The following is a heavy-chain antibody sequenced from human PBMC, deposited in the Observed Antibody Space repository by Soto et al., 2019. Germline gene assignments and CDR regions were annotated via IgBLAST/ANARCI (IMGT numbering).Heavy chain of an antibody. J-gene: IGHJ6*02. CDR1: GYTLTELS. CDR3: ATHPLHLYYGMDV. CDR2: FDPEDGET. V-gene: IGHV1-24*01. Sequence: ASVKVSCKVSGYTLTELSMHWVRQAPGKGLEWMGGFDPEDGETIYAQKFQGRVTMTADTSTDTAYMELSSLRSEDTAVYYCATHPLHLYYGMDVWGQGTPVTVSS.